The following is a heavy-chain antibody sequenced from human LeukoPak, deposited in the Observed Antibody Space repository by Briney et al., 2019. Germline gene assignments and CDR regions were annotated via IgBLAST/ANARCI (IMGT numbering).Heavy chain of an antibody. J-gene: IGHJ5*02. Sequence: SQTLSLTCTVSGGSISSGDYYWSWIRQPPGKGLEWIGYIYYSGSTYYNPSLKSRVTISVDTSKNQFSLKLSSVTAADTAVYYCARALGIAAADNWFDPWGQGTLVTVSS. V-gene: IGHV4-30-4*01. CDR1: GGSISSGDYY. D-gene: IGHD6-13*01. CDR3: ARALGIAAADNWFDP. CDR2: IYYSGST.